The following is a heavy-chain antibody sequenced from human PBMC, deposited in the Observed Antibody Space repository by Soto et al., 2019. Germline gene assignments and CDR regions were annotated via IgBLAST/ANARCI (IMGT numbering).Heavy chain of an antibody. D-gene: IGHD6-19*01. CDR3: ARAVAVPADFDY. CDR1: GYTFTGYA. V-gene: IGHV1-3*05. J-gene: IGHJ4*02. Sequence: QVQLVQSGAEEKKPGASVKVSCKASGYTFTGYAMHWVRQAPGQRLEWMGWINAGNGDTKYSQKFQGRVTITRDTSAGAAYIGLCSLSSEDTAVYYSARAVAVPADFDYWGQGPLVPVPS. CDR2: INAGNGDT.